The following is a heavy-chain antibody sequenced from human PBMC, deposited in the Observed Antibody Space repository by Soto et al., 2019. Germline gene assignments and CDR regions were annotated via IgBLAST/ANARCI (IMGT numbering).Heavy chain of an antibody. CDR3: ARVGDIVVVPAATPHDSDDAFDI. Sequence: KVSCKASGYTFTSYDINWVRQATGQGLEWMGWMNPNSGNTGYAQKFQGRVTMARNTSISTAYMELSSLRSEDTAVYYCARVGDIVVVPAATPHDSDDAFDIWVQGTMVTVSS. D-gene: IGHD2-2*01. V-gene: IGHV1-8*01. CDR1: GYTFTSYD. J-gene: IGHJ3*02. CDR2: MNPNSGNT.